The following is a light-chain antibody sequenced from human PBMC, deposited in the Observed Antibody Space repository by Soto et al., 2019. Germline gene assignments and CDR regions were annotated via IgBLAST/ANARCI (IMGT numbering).Light chain of an antibody. CDR2: DAS. CDR1: QSVSSY. V-gene: IGKV3-11*01. J-gene: IGKJ5*01. CDR3: QQRSNWPPPIT. Sequence: SPATLSLSPGERATLSCRASQSVSSYLAWYQQKPGQAPRLLIHDASNRATGIPARFSGSGSGTDFTLTISSLEPEDFAVYYCQQRSNWPPPITFGQGTRLEIK.